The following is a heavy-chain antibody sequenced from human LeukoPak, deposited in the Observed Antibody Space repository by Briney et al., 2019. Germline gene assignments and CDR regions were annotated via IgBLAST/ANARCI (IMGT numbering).Heavy chain of an antibody. J-gene: IGHJ4*02. Sequence: SETLSLTCTVSGGSISSGGYYWSWIRQHPGKGLEWIGYIYYSGGTYYNPSLKSRVTISVDTSKNQFSLKLSSVTAADTAVYYCARDHRGLVDYWGQGTLVTVSS. D-gene: IGHD1-26*01. CDR1: GGSISSGGYY. CDR2: IYYSGGT. CDR3: ARDHRGLVDY. V-gene: IGHV4-31*03.